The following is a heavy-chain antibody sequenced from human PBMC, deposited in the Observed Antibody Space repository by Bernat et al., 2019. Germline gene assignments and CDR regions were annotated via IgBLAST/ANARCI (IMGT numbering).Heavy chain of an antibody. V-gene: IGHV4-59*08. D-gene: IGHD6-13*01. J-gene: IGHJ5*02. CDR2: IYYSGST. Sequence: QVQLQESGPGLVKPSETLSLTCTVSGGSISSYYWSWIRQPPGKGLEWIGYIYYSGSTNYNPSLKSRVTISVDTSKNQFSLKLSSVTAADTAVYYCARGGSSWYWNWFDPWGQGTLVTVSS. CDR3: ARGGSSWYWNWFDP. CDR1: GGSISSYY.